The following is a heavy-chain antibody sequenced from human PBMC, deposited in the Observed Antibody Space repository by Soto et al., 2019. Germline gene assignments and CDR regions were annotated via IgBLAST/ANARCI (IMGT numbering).Heavy chain of an antibody. CDR2: VYARGAT. CDR3: ARSSGDDSFYYGMDV. J-gene: IGHJ6*02. D-gene: IGHD4-17*01. Sequence: SETLSLTCSVSGASITSHYWNWIRQSAGEGLQWIGRVYARGATNYNPSLKSRVTISGDTSKNQFSLKLTSVTAADTAVYYCARSSGDDSFYYGMDVWGHGTTVTVSS. V-gene: IGHV4-59*10. CDR1: GASITSHY.